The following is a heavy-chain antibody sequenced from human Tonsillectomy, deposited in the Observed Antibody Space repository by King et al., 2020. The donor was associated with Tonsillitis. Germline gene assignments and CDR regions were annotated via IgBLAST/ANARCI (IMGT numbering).Heavy chain of an antibody. J-gene: IGHJ6*03. CDR2: IKPSDSYT. Sequence: VQLVESGAEVKKPGESLRISCKGSGYSFTSYWISWVRQMLGKGLEWMGRIKPSDSYTNYSPSFQGHVTISADKSISTACLQWSSLKASDTAMYYCARAFRGRGDYYMDVWGKGTTVTVSS. CDR3: ARAFRGRGDYYMDV. CDR1: GYSFTSYW. D-gene: IGHD3-10*01. V-gene: IGHV5-10-1*03.